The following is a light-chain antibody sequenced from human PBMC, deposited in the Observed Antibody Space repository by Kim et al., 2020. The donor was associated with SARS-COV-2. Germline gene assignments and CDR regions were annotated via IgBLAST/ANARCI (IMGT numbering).Light chain of an antibody. J-gene: IGKJ1*01. Sequence: GERATPYCRASQGSSYFVAWYQQSRGQATRLLIYDASSRATDIPSRFSGSGSGTDFTLTISTLEPEDFAVYYCQQRNSWPLTFGQGTKVDIK. CDR3: QQRNSWPLT. CDR2: DAS. CDR1: QGSSYF. V-gene: IGKV3-11*01.